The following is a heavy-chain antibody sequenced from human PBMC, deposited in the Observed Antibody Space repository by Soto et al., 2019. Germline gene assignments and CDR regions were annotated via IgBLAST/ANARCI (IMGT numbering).Heavy chain of an antibody. Sequence: ASVKVSCKASGYTFTSYYMHWVRQAPGQGLEWMGIINPSGGSTSYAQKSQGRVTMTRDTSTSTVYMELSSLRSEDTAVYYCARAVIVVVPAANQGGMDVWGQGTTVTVSS. CDR3: ARAVIVVVPAANQGGMDV. V-gene: IGHV1-46*01. J-gene: IGHJ6*02. D-gene: IGHD2-2*01. CDR1: GYTFTSYY. CDR2: INPSGGST.